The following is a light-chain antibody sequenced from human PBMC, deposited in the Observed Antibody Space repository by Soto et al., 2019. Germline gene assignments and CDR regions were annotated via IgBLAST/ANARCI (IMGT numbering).Light chain of an antibody. CDR3: QQTYRTPST. CDR1: QSISVY. Sequence: DIQMTQSPSSLSASPGDRITLTCRASQSISVYLNWYQQKPGKAPKLLVYGASTLQSGVTSRFSGSGSGTDFALTISSLQPEDFAAYFCQQTYRTPSTFGQGTRVEIK. CDR2: GAS. V-gene: IGKV1-39*01. J-gene: IGKJ1*01.